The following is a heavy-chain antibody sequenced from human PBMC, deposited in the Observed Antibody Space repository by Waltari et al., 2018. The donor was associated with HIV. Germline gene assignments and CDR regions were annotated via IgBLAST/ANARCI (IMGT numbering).Heavy chain of an antibody. CDR3: ARAQDNSGGVAFQL. V-gene: IGHV4-38-2*02. Sequence: QVQLQEAGPGLVRPSETLSLTCTVSGYAIRSGFYWAWLRRPRGKGLEWIGMMFDSGSTDYNPSLKSRVTMSIDVTKNRLSLDLKAVTATDTALYYCARAQDNSGGVAFQLGGLGTLVTVSS. J-gene: IGHJ1*01. CDR1: GYAIRSGFY. D-gene: IGHD2-8*02. CDR2: MFDSGST.